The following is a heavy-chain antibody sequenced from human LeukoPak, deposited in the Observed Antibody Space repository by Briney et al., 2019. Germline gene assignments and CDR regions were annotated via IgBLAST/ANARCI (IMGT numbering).Heavy chain of an antibody. V-gene: IGHV3-30-3*01. CDR2: ISYDGSNE. CDR3: ARSFDY. J-gene: IGHJ4*02. Sequence: GGSLRLSCAASVFTFSSYAMHWVRQAPGKGLEWVAVISYDGSNEYYADSVKGRFTISRDNSKNTLYLQMNSLRAEDTAVYYCARSFDYWGQGTLVTVSS. CDR1: VFTFSSYA.